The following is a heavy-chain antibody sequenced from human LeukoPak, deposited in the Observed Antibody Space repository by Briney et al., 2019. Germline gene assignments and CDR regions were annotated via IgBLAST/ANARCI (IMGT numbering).Heavy chain of an antibody. CDR3: ANTRYYLDSTAYYPDC. CDR2: INQDGSEK. J-gene: IGHJ4*02. V-gene: IGHV3-7*01. D-gene: IGHD2/OR15-2a*01. Sequence: GGSLRLSCAASGFTFSSYCMSWVRQAPGKGLEWVANINQDGSEKYYVASVKGRFTISRDNAKNSLYLQMNRLRAEDTAVYYCANTRYYLDSTAYYPDCWGQGTLVTVSS. CDR1: GFTFSSYC.